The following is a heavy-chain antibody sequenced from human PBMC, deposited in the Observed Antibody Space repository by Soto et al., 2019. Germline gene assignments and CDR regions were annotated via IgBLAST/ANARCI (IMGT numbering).Heavy chain of an antibody. CDR2: INPSGGST. Sequence: QVQLVQSGAEVKKPGASVKVSCKASGYTFTSYYMHWVRQAPGQGLEWMGIINPSGGSTSYAQKFQGRVTMTRDTSTSTVYMELSSLRSEDTAVYYCARALWQQLQSSWFDPWGQGTLVTVSS. J-gene: IGHJ5*02. D-gene: IGHD6-13*01. CDR3: ARALWQQLQSSWFDP. CDR1: GYTFTSYY. V-gene: IGHV1-46*01.